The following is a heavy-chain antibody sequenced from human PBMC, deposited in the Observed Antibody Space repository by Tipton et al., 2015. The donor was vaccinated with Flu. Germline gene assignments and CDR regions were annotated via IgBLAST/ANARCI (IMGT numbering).Heavy chain of an antibody. J-gene: IGHJ6*02. D-gene: IGHD6-13*01. V-gene: IGHV1-18*01. Sequence: QLVQSGAEVKKPGASVKVSRKASGYTFTSYGISWVRQAPGQGLEWMGWISAYNGNTNYAQKLQGRVTMTTDTSTSTAYMELRSLRSDDTAVYYCARDLYSSSWYGYYYGMDVWGQGTTVTVSS. CDR3: ARDLYSSSWYGYYYGMDV. CDR2: ISAYNGNT. CDR1: GYTFTSYG.